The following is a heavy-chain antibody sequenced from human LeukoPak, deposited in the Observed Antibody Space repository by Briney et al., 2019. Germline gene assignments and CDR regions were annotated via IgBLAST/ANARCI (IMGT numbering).Heavy chain of an antibody. CDR2: MNPNSGNT. CDR3: ARGGRRYFDWLLAPDDAFDI. CDR1: GYTFTSYD. Sequence: ASVKVSCKASGYTFTSYDINWVRQATGQGLEWMGWMNPNSGNTGYAQKFQGRVTITRNTPISTAYMELSSLRSEDTAVYYCARGGRRYFDWLLAPDDAFDIWGQGTMVTVSS. D-gene: IGHD3-9*01. J-gene: IGHJ3*02. V-gene: IGHV1-8*03.